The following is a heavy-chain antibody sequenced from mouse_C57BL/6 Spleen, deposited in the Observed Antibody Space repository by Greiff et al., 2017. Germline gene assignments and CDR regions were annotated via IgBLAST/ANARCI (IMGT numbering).Heavy chain of an antibody. D-gene: IGHD1-1*01. CDR3: TNYYGSGAY. CDR2: IDPENGDT. CDR1: GFNIKDDY. J-gene: IGHJ3*01. Sequence: EVKLQESGAELVRPGASVKLSCTASGFNIKDDYMHWVKQRPEQGLEWIGWIDPENGDTEYASKFQGKATITADTSSNTAYLQLSSLTSEDTAVYYCTNYYGSGAYWGQGTLVTVSA. V-gene: IGHV14-4*01.